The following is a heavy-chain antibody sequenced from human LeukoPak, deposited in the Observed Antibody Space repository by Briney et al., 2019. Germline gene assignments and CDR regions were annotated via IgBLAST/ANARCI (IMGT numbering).Heavy chain of an antibody. Sequence: GRSLRLSCAASGFTFDDYAMHWVRQAPGKGLEWVSGINWNSNDIGYADSVKGRFTISRDNARNSLYLQMNSLRAEDTALYYCAKRGCSGGSCYYFDYWGQGTLVTVSS. V-gene: IGHV3-9*01. CDR3: AKRGCSGGSCYYFDY. J-gene: IGHJ4*02. D-gene: IGHD2-15*01. CDR1: GFTFDDYA. CDR2: INWNSNDI.